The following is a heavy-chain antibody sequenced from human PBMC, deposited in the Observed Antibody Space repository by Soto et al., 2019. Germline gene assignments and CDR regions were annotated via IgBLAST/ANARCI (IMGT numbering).Heavy chain of an antibody. J-gene: IGHJ4*02. D-gene: IGHD1-26*01. Sequence: EVQLLESGGGLVQPGGSLRLSCAASGFTFSSYAMSWVRQAPGKGLEWVSAISGSGGSTYYADSVKGRFTISRDNSKNTLYLQMNSLRAEDTAVYYCAKADGRGSGSYSSYFDYWGQGTLVTVSS. V-gene: IGHV3-23*01. CDR2: ISGSGGST. CDR1: GFTFSSYA. CDR3: AKADGRGSGSYSSYFDY.